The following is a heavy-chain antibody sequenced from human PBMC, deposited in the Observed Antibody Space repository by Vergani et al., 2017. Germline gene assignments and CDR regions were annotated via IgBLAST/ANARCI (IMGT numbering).Heavy chain of an antibody. CDR1: GYTFTSYG. V-gene: IGHV1-18*01. Sequence: QVQLVQSGADVKKPGASVKVSCKASGYTFTSYGISWVRQAPGQGLEWMGWISAYNGNTNYAQKLQGRVTMTTDTSTSTAYMELRSLRSDDTAVYYCAGDKRGIAARGNWFDPWGQGTLVTVSS. CDR2: ISAYNGNT. J-gene: IGHJ5*02. CDR3: AGDKRGIAARGNWFDP. D-gene: IGHD6-6*01.